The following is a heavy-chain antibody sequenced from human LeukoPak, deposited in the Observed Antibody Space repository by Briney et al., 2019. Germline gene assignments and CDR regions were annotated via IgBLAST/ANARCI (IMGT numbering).Heavy chain of an antibody. CDR1: GYTFTSYY. CDR3: ARDVAFPPSDFWSGYYDYGMDV. D-gene: IGHD3-3*01. J-gene: IGHJ6*02. Sequence: GASVKVSCKASGYTFTSYYMHWVRQAPGQGLEWMGIINPSGGSTSYAQKFQGRVTMTRDTSTSTVHMELSSLRSEDTAVYYCARDVAFPPSDFWSGYYDYGMDVWGQGTTVTVSS. CDR2: INPSGGST. V-gene: IGHV1-46*01.